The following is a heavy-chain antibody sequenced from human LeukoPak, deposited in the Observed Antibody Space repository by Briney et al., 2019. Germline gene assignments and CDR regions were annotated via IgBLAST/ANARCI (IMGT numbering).Heavy chain of an antibody. CDR1: GFTFTDHY. D-gene: IGHD2/OR15-2a*01. V-gene: IGHV1-2*02. CDR3: VREGEGPLSKDFDY. J-gene: IGHJ4*02. Sequence: ASVKVSCKSSGFTFTDHYIHWVRQGPGQGLEWMGYIGPHSTFTSSPQEFQGRVTMTRDASMSTAYMELIRLTSDDTAVYYCVREGEGPLSKDFDYWGQGTLVTVSS. CDR2: IGPHSTFT.